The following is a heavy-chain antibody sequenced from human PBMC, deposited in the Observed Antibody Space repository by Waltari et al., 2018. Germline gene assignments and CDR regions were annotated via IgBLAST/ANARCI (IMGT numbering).Heavy chain of an antibody. Sequence: QVQLQESGPGLVKPSETLSLTCTVSGGSISSYYWSWIRQPPGKGLEWIGEINHSGSTNTIPSLKSRVTIAVDTSKNQFSLKLSSVTAADTAVYYCARGRKAIAAAGKVWGYYYYMDVWGKGTTVTVSS. CDR3: ARGRKAIAAAGKVWGYYYYMDV. CDR1: GGSISSYY. J-gene: IGHJ6*03. CDR2: INHSGST. V-gene: IGHV4-34*01. D-gene: IGHD6-13*01.